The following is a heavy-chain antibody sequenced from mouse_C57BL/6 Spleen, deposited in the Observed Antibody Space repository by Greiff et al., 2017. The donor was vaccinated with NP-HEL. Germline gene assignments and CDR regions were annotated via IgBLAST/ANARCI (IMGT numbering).Heavy chain of an antibody. CDR1: GYTFTSYG. J-gene: IGHJ4*01. V-gene: IGHV1-58*01. Sequence: EVQLLESGAELVRPGSSVKMSCKTSGYTFTSYGINWVKQRPGQGLEWIGYIYIGNGYTEYNEKFKGKATLTSDTSSSTAYMQLSSLTSEDSAIYFCARVYYGSSYDAMDYWGQGTSVTVSS. CDR3: ARVYYGSSYDAMDY. D-gene: IGHD1-1*01. CDR2: IYIGNGYT.